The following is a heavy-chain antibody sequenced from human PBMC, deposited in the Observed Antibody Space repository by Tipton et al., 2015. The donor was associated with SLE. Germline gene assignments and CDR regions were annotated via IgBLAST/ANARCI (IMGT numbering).Heavy chain of an antibody. V-gene: IGHV3-30-3*01. D-gene: IGHD2-15*01. Sequence: SLRLSCAASGFTFSSYAMHWVRQAPGKGLEWVAVISYDGSNKYYADSVKGRFTISRDNSKNTLYLQMNSLRAEDTAVYYCARGGMMAFDIWGQGTMVTVSS. CDR2: ISYDGSNK. CDR3: ARGGMMAFDI. J-gene: IGHJ3*02. CDR1: GFTFSSYA.